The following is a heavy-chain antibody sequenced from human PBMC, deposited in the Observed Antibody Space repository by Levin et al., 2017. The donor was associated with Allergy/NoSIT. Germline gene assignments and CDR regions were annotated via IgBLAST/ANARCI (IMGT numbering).Heavy chain of an antibody. V-gene: IGHV3-64D*06. Sequence: GGSLRLSCSASGFTFSSYAMHWVRQAPGKGLEYVSAISSNGGSTYYADSVKGRFTISRDNSKNTLYLQMSSLRAEDTAVYYCVKSTVTTSDAFDIWGQGTMVTVSS. D-gene: IGHD4-17*01. CDR3: VKSTVTTSDAFDI. J-gene: IGHJ3*02. CDR1: GFTFSSYA. CDR2: ISSNGGST.